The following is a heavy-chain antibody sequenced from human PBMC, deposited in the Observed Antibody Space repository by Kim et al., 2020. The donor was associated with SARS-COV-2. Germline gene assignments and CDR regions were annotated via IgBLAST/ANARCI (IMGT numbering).Heavy chain of an antibody. CDR3: ARDLPPDGFSPYYY. Sequence: GGSLRLSCVASGFDFSSYAMHWVRQAPGKGLESVAGLTDEGGTKYYADSVKGRFTISRDNSKNTLYLQMNSLRAEDTAVYYCARDLPPDGFSPYYY. D-gene: IGHD4-17*01. CDR2: LTDEGGTK. V-gene: IGHV3-30*04. CDR1: GFDFSSYA. J-gene: IGHJ6*01.